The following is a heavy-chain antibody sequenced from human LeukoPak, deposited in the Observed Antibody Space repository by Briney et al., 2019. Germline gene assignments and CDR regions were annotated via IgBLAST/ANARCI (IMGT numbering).Heavy chain of an antibody. CDR3: AKDGVTMIVVAGDAFDI. CDR1: GFTFSNHA. J-gene: IGHJ3*02. D-gene: IGHD3-22*01. Sequence: GGSLRLSCAASGFTFSNHAMSWVRQAPGKGLEWVSAISGSGGSTYYADSVKGRFTISRDNSKNTLYLQMNSLRAEDTAVYYCAKDGVTMIVVAGDAFDIWGQGTMVTVSS. V-gene: IGHV3-23*01. CDR2: ISGSGGST.